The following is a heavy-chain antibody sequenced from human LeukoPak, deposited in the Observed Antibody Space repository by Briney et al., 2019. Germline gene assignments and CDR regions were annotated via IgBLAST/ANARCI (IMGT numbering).Heavy chain of an antibody. J-gene: IGHJ4*02. Sequence: QSGGSLRLSCAASGFTFSSYAMSWVRQAPGKGLDWVSAISGSGGSTYYADSVKGRFTISRDNAKNSLYLQMNSLRAEDTAVYYCARDIEAAGLFLDYWGQGTLVTVSS. CDR2: ISGSGGST. V-gene: IGHV3-23*01. CDR1: GFTFSSYA. D-gene: IGHD6-13*01. CDR3: ARDIEAAGLFLDY.